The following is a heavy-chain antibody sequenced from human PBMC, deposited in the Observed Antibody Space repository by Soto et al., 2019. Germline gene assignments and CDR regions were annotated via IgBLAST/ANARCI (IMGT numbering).Heavy chain of an antibody. J-gene: IGHJ4*02. CDR3: ETDGSSRPTAH. CDR2: IYSGGST. V-gene: IGHV3-66*01. CDR1: GFTVSSNY. Sequence: EVQLVESGGGLVQPGGSLRLSCAASGFTVSSNYMSWVRQAPGRGLEWVSVIYSGGSTYYADSVKGRFTISRDSSKNTLYLQMNSLRVDDTAVYYCETDGSSRPTAHWGQGTLVTVSS. D-gene: IGHD3-10*01.